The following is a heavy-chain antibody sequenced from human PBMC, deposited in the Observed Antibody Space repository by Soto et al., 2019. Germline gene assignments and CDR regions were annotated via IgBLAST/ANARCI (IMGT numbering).Heavy chain of an antibody. CDR2: IYYSGST. V-gene: IGHV4-59*01. CDR3: ARGSSSWPLSASSYFDS. Sequence: SETLSLTCTVSVVSISSYYGSWIRHPPGKGLEWIGYIYYSGSTNYNPSLKSRVTISVDTSKNQFSLKLSSVTAADTAVYYCARGSSSWPLSASSYFDSWGQGTLFTVSS. CDR1: VVSISSYY. J-gene: IGHJ4*02. D-gene: IGHD6-13*01.